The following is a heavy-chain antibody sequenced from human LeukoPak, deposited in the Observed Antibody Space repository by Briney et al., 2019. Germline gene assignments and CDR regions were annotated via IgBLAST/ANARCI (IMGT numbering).Heavy chain of an antibody. Sequence: GGSLRLSCAASGFTFSSYGIHWVRQAPGKGREGVPFMQYDENDKFYADSVKGRFTMSRDNSKNTVYLQMNSLRSEDTAVYSCAQDIPIEEVPLFGPGFWGQGTLVTVSS. V-gene: IGHV3-30*02. D-gene: IGHD3-3*01. J-gene: IGHJ4*02. CDR2: MQYDENDK. CDR3: AQDIPIEEVPLFGPGF. CDR1: GFTFSSYG.